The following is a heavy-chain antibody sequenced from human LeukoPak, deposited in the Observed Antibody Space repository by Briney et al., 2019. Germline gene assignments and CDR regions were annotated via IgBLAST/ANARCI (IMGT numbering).Heavy chain of an antibody. CDR1: GFTFSSYA. CDR3: AREWFGELLLGY. D-gene: IGHD3-10*01. V-gene: IGHV3-30-3*01. CDR2: ISYDGSNK. J-gene: IGHJ4*02. Sequence: QPGRSLRLSCAASGFTFSSYAMHWVRQAPGKGLEWVAVISYDGSNKYYADSVKGRFTISRDNSKNTLYLQMNSLRAEDTAVYYCAREWFGELLLGYWGQGTLVSVSS.